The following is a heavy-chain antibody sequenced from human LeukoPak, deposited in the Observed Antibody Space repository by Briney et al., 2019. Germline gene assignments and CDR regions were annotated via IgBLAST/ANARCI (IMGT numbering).Heavy chain of an antibody. J-gene: IGHJ3*02. Sequence: VKVXCKXSXDTFTSYGISWVRQAPGQGGEWVGWISAYNGNTNYAQKLQGRVTMTTDTSTSTAYMELRSLRSDDTAVYYCARPDSSGYYGAFDIWGQGTMVTVSS. D-gene: IGHD3-22*01. CDR3: ARPDSSGYYGAFDI. CDR2: ISAYNGNT. CDR1: XDTFTSYG. V-gene: IGHV1-18*01.